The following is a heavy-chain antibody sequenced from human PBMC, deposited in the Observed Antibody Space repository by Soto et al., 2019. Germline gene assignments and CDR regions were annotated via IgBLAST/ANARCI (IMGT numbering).Heavy chain of an antibody. J-gene: IGHJ4*02. D-gene: IGHD1-7*01. Sequence: QVQLQESGPGLVKPSGTLSLTCAVSGGSFTSNNWWTWVRQPPGQGLEWLGEIYRTGSTNYNPSLKGRVTISLDKSENQFSLKVTSLTAADTAVYYCASRDPGTSVDYWGQGTLVTVSS. CDR1: GGSFTSNNW. V-gene: IGHV4-4*02. CDR2: IYRTGST. CDR3: ASRDPGTSVDY.